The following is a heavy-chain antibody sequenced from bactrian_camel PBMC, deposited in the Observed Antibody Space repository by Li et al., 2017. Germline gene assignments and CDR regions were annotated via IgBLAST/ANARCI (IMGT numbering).Heavy chain of an antibody. CDR3: AATAAFACGGWWNRPRAYNH. J-gene: IGHJ4*01. CDR1: AMNYKSKC. D-gene: IGHD7*01. Sequence: HVPLVESGGGTVQPGGSLRLSCAVSAMNYKSKCVAWFRQVPGKEREGVAYIHVANPRTYYTALAKGRFTISQDNAKRTLTLQMNSLKPEDTAMYYCAATAAFACGGWWNRPRAYNHWGQGTQVTFS. CDR2: IHVANPRT. V-gene: IGHV3S1*01.